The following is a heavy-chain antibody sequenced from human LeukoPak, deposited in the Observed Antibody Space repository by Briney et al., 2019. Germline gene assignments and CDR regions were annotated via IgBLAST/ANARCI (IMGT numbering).Heavy chain of an antibody. CDR2: VSAYNGNT. V-gene: IGHV1-18*01. CDR1: GYSFTSYG. J-gene: IGHJ4*02. CDR3: ARDSVGATGHFDY. Sequence: EASVKVSCKASGYSFTSYGISGVRQAPGQGLEWMGWVSAYNGNTNYAQMLQGRVTMTTDTSTSTAYMELRSLRSDDTAVYYCARDSVGATGHFDYWGQGTLVTVSS. D-gene: IGHD1-26*01.